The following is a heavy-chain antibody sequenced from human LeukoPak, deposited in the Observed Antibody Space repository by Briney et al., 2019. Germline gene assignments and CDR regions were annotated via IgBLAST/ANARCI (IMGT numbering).Heavy chain of an antibody. D-gene: IGHD3-3*01. Sequence: GGSLRLSCAASGFTFSSYAMSWVRQAPGKGLEWVSAISGSGGSTYYADSVKGRFTISRDNSKNTLYLQMNSLRAEDTAVYYCAKEYYDFWSGSTPVFDYWGQGTLVTVSS. CDR1: GFTFSSYA. CDR3: AKEYYDFWSGSTPVFDY. J-gene: IGHJ4*02. V-gene: IGHV3-23*01. CDR2: ISGSGGST.